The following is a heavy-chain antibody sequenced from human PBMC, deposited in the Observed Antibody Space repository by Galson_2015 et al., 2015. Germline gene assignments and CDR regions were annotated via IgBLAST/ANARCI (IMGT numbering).Heavy chain of an antibody. CDR2: IYSGGGT. Sequence: LRLSCSASGFTVSNNYLSWVRQAPGKGLEWVSVIYSGGGTDYADSVKGRFTISRDNSKNTLYLQMNSLRAEDTAMYYCARTRRYYYDSSNDYWGQGTLVTVSS. CDR1: GFTVSNNY. CDR3: ARTRRYYYDSSNDY. V-gene: IGHV3-53*01. D-gene: IGHD3-22*01. J-gene: IGHJ4*02.